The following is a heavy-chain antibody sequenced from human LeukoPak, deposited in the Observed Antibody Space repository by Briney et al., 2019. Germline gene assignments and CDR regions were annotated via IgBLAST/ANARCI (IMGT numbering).Heavy chain of an antibody. V-gene: IGHV1-58*02. CDR2: IVVGSGNT. CDR1: GFTFTSSA. CDR3: AASFDPLDYGGNSADY. D-gene: IGHD4-23*01. Sequence: ASVKVSCKASGFTFTSSAMQWVRQARGQRLEWIGWIVVGSGNTNYAQKFQERVTITRDMSTSTAYMELSSLRSEDTAVYYCAASFDPLDYGGNSADYWGQGTLVTVSS. J-gene: IGHJ4*02.